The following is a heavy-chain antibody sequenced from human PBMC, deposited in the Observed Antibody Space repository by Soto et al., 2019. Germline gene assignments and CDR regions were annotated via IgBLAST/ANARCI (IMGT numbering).Heavy chain of an antibody. V-gene: IGHV3-30-3*01. CDR1: GFTFSSYA. CDR2: ISYDGSNK. D-gene: IGHD5-18*01. J-gene: IGHJ4*02. Sequence: GGSLRLSCAASGFTFSSYAMHWVRQAPGKGLEWVAVISYDGSNKYYADSVKGRFTISRDNSKNTLYLQMNSLRAEDTAVYYCARDGYSSGSRFDYWGQGTLVTVSS. CDR3: ARDGYSSGSRFDY.